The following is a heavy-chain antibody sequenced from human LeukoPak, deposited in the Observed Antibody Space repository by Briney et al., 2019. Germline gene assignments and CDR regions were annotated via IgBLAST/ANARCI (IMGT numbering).Heavy chain of an antibody. CDR1: GFTFNGYA. Sequence: GGYLRLYCAASGFTFNGYAMSWVRQAPGKGLEWVSAISGSGGSTYYADSVKGRFTISRDNCKNTLYLQMNRLRVADAAVYYCAKDRGDIVTTISGYWGQGTLVTVSS. D-gene: IGHD5-12*01. CDR2: ISGSGGST. CDR3: AKDRGDIVTTISGY. J-gene: IGHJ4*02. V-gene: IGHV3-23*01.